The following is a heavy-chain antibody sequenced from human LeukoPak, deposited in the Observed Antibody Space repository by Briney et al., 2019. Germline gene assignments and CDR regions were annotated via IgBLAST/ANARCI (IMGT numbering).Heavy chain of an antibody. CDR1: GYTFSSHG. CDR2: ISAYNGNI. Sequence: GASVKVSCKAYGYTFSSHGISWVRQAPGQGLEWMGWISAYNGNINSAQKLQGRLTMTTDTSTNTAYMELRGLRSDDTAVYYCARDWVRYCSTASCLLQFDSWGQGTLVTVYS. V-gene: IGHV1-18*01. CDR3: ARDWVRYCSTASCLLQFDS. J-gene: IGHJ4*02. D-gene: IGHD3-16*02.